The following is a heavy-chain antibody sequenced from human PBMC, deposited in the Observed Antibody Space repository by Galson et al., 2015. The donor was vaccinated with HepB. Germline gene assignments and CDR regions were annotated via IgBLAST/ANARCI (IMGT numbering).Heavy chain of an antibody. CDR2: ITSGSDHM. Sequence: SLRLSCAASGFNFSTYSMNWVRQAPGKGLEWVASITSGSDHMFYGDSVKGRFTISRDNAKNSLSLQMNSLRAADTAVYYCAREWGYCDSTDCYPVAAFDIWGQGTMVTVSS. V-gene: IGHV3-21*01. CDR3: AREWGYCDSTDCYPVAAFDI. D-gene: IGHD2/OR15-2a*01. J-gene: IGHJ3*02. CDR1: GFNFSTYS.